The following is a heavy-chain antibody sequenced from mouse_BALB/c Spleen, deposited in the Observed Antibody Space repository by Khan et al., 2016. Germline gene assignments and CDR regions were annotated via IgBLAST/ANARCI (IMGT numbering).Heavy chain of an antibody. CDR1: GFTFTDYY. Sequence: EVELVESGGGLVQPGGSLRLSCATPGFTFTDYYMSWVRQPPGKALEWLGFIRNKANGYTTEYSASVKGRFTISRDNSQSILYLQMNTLRAEDSATYFCATDTTATHHWYFDVWGAGTTVTVSS. D-gene: IGHD1-2*01. CDR3: ATDTTATHHWYFDV. J-gene: IGHJ1*01. CDR2: IRNKANGYTT. V-gene: IGHV7-3*02.